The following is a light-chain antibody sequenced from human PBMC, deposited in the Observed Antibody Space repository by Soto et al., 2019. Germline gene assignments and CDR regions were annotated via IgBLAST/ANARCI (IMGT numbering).Light chain of an antibody. V-gene: IGKV1-5*03. J-gene: IGKJ2*01. CDR2: KAS. CDR1: QSISSW. CDR3: QEYDDSLFT. Sequence: DIQMTQSPSTLSASVGDRVTITCRASQSISSWLAWYQQKPGKAPKLLIYKASSLESGVPSRFSGSGSGTEFTLTISSLQPDDFATYYCQEYDDSLFTFGPGTKLEIK.